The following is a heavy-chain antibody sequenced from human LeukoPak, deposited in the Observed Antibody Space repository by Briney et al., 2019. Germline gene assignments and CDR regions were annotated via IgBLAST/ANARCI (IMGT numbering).Heavy chain of an antibody. J-gene: IGHJ3*02. D-gene: IGHD5-24*01. CDR2: IGGDGGST. CDR1: GFTFDDYA. V-gene: IGHV3-43*02. Sequence: SGGSLRLSCAASGFTFDDYAMHWVRQAPGKGLEWVSLIGGDGGSTYYADSVKGRFTISRDNSKNSLYLQMNSLRTEDTALYYCAKDRRWLQSGAFDIWGQGTMVTVSS. CDR3: AKDRRWLQSGAFDI.